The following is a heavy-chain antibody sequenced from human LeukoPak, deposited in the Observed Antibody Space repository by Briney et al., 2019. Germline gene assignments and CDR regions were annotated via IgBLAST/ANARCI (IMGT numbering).Heavy chain of an antibody. CDR1: RDSIPGYY. V-gene: IGHV4-59*08. J-gene: IGHJ4*02. CDR3: ARHAGGYIFDY. CDR2: FYNSGST. D-gene: IGHD5-18*01. Sequence: SETLSLPCTVSRDSIPGYYWSWIRQPPGKGLEWIGCFYNSGSTNYNPSLKSRVTISVDTSKSQYSLKLSSVAAADTAVYYCARHAGGYIFDYWGQGTRIMVSS.